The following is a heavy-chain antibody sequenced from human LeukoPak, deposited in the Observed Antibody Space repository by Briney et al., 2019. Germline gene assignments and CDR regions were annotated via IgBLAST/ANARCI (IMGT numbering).Heavy chain of an antibody. Sequence: GGSLRLSCAASGFTFSSYAMRWVRQAPGKGLEWVAVISYDGSNKYYADSVKGRFTISRDNSKNTLYLQMNSLRAEDTAVYYCARDSEVVYAFYYYGMDVWGQGTTVTVSS. CDR1: GFTFSSYA. D-gene: IGHD2-8*02. CDR2: ISYDGSNK. CDR3: ARDSEVVYAFYYYGMDV. V-gene: IGHV3-30-3*01. J-gene: IGHJ6*02.